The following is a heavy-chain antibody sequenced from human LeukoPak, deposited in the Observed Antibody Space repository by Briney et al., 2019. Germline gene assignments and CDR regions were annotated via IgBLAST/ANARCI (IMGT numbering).Heavy chain of an antibody. Sequence: GASVKVSCKASGYTFTSYDINWVRRATGQGLEWMVWMNPNSGNTGYAQKFQGRVTMTRNTSIRTAYMELSSLRSEDTAVYYCARGYHDYGDYSTLYYFDYWGQGTLVTVSS. J-gene: IGHJ4*02. V-gene: IGHV1-8*01. CDR2: MNPNSGNT. CDR3: ARGYHDYGDYSTLYYFDY. CDR1: GYTFTSYD. D-gene: IGHD4-17*01.